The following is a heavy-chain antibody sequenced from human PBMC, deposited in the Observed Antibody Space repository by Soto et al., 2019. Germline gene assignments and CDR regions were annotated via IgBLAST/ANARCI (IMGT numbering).Heavy chain of an antibody. Sequence: QVQLVQSGAEVKKPGASVKVSCKASGYTFTSYAMHWVRQAPGQRLEWMGWINAGNGNTKYSQKFQGRVTITRDTSASTAYMELSSLRSEDTAVYYCATSIAAAEHTYYYGMDVWGQGTTVTVSS. J-gene: IGHJ6*02. CDR2: INAGNGNT. CDR1: GYTFTSYA. D-gene: IGHD6-13*01. V-gene: IGHV1-3*01. CDR3: ATSIAAAEHTYYYGMDV.